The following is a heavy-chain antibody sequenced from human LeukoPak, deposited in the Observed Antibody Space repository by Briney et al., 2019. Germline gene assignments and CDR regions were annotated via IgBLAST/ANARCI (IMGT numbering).Heavy chain of an antibody. Sequence: GGSLRLSCAASGFTFSSNWMSWVRQAPGKGLEWVASIKKDGSEKYYVDSVKGRFTITRDDAKNSLYLQRNSLRAEDTAVYYCARDKPHYSHDYWGQGTLVTVSS. CDR3: ARDKPHYSHDY. D-gene: IGHD5-18*01. V-gene: IGHV3-7*04. J-gene: IGHJ4*02. CDR1: GFTFSSNW. CDR2: IKKDGSEK.